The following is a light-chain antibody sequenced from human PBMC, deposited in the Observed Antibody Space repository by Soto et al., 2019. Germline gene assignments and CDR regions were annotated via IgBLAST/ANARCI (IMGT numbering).Light chain of an antibody. CDR3: QQRSDCPLT. J-gene: IGKJ1*01. V-gene: IGKV3-11*01. Sequence: IDLTQSPATLSLSPGDRATLSCRASQSVSSYLAWYQQKPGQAPRLLIYDTSNRATGIPARFSGSGSGTDFTLTISSLEAEDFAVYFCQQRSDCPLTFGQGTKVEVK. CDR1: QSVSSY. CDR2: DTS.